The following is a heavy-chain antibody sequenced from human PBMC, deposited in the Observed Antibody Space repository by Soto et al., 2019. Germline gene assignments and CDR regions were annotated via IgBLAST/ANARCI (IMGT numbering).Heavy chain of an antibody. Sequence: QVQLQESGPGLVKPSQTLSLTCTVSGGSISSGGYYWSWIRQHPGKGLEWIGYIYYSGSTYYNPSLKSRVTISVDTSKTHFSLKLSSVTAADPAVYYCARDPYYYGSGSSLDAFDIWGQGTMVTVSS. CDR2: IYYSGST. V-gene: IGHV4-31*03. D-gene: IGHD3-10*01. CDR1: GGSISSGGYY. CDR3: ARDPYYYGSGSSLDAFDI. J-gene: IGHJ3*02.